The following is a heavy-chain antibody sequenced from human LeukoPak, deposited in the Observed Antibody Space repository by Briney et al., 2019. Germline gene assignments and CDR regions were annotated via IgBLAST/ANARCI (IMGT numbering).Heavy chain of an antibody. J-gene: IGHJ4*02. V-gene: IGHV3-23*01. Sequence: GGSLRLSCAASGFTFNSHAMSWVRQAPGKGLEWVSAISGGGGSTYYADFVKGRITISRDNSKNTLSLQMNSLRVEDTAVYYCARDQGYDYVWGSNRYGYWGQGTLVTVSS. CDR3: ARDQGYDYVWGSNRYGY. CDR2: ISGGGGST. D-gene: IGHD3-16*02. CDR1: GFTFNSHA.